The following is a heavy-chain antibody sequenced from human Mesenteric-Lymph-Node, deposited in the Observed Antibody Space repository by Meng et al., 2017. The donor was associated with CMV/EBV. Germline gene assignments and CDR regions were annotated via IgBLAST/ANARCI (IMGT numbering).Heavy chain of an antibody. J-gene: IGHJ5*02. CDR3: ARTPIGVVPSDL. CDR1: GFMFAAYG. D-gene: IGHD3-22*01. CDR2: INPYNGNR. V-gene: IGHV1-18*04. Sequence: SCVASGFMFAAYGITWVRQAPGQGLEWMGWINPYNGNRDYAQNLQGRVTLTTNTSTTTAYLELGSLRSDDTAVYYCARTPIGVVPSDLWGQGTLVTVSS.